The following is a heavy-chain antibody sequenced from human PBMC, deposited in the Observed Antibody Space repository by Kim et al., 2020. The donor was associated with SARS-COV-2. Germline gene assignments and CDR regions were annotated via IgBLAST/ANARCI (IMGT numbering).Heavy chain of an antibody. J-gene: IGHJ4*02. V-gene: IGHV3-30*14. Sequence: GGSLRLSCAASGFTFSSYAMHWVRQAPGKGLEWVGVMSKDGGYKHYGDPVKGRFTISRDNSKNTLYLQMSSLRPEDTALYYCVREGGPDCRFDYWGQGTL. CDR3: VREGGPDCRFDY. D-gene: IGHD2-21*02. CDR2: MSKDGGYK. CDR1: GFTFSSYA.